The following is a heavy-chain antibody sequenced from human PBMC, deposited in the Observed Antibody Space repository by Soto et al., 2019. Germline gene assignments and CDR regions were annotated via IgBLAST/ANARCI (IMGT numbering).Heavy chain of an antibody. CDR3: ARGASGGSGWNYYYYYGMDV. Sequence: QVQLVESGGGLVKPGGSLRLSCAASGFTLSDHYMSWIRQAPGKGLEWVSYISSSSSYTDYAGSVKGRFTISRDNAKNSLYLQMNRLRAEDTAVYYCARGASGGSGWNYYYYYGMDVWGQGTTVTVSS. CDR2: ISSSSSYT. J-gene: IGHJ6*02. D-gene: IGHD6-19*01. CDR1: GFTLSDHY. V-gene: IGHV3-11*05.